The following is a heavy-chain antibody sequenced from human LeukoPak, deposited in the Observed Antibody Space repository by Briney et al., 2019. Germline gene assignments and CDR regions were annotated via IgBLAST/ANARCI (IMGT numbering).Heavy chain of an antibody. CDR2: IYPGDSDT. CDR1: GYSFTSYW. V-gene: IGHV5-51*01. Sequence: GESLKISCKGSGYSFTSYWSGWVRQMPGKGLEWMGNIYPGDSDTRYSPSFQGQVTISADKSISTAYLQWSSLKASDTAMYYCARHRSGIAVAGSSPTGYYYYMDVWGKGTTVTVSS. CDR3: ARHRSGIAVAGSSPTGYYYYMDV. J-gene: IGHJ6*03. D-gene: IGHD6-19*01.